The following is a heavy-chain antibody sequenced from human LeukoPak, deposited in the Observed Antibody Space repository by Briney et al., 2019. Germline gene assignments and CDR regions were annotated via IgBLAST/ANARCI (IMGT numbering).Heavy chain of an antibody. CDR2: IYYSGST. Sequence: SETLSLTCTVSGGSISSYYWSWIRQPPGKGLEWIGYIYYSGSTNYNPSLKSRVTISVDTSKNQFSLKLSSVTAADTAVYYCARDRGDSSGWYSNWGQGTLVTVSS. J-gene: IGHJ4*02. CDR3: ARDRGDSSGWYSN. V-gene: IGHV4-59*12. D-gene: IGHD6-19*01. CDR1: GGSISSYY.